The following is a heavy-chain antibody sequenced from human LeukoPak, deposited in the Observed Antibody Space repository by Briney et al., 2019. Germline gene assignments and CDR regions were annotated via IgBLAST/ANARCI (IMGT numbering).Heavy chain of an antibody. J-gene: IGHJ4*02. Sequence: GASVKVSCKISGSRSTSYGINWVRQAPGQGLEWMGWINRYNGKTNYGQKFQGRVTMTTDTSTSTTYMELRSLRSDDTAVNYCARDLGVTTKDPFEYWGQGTLVTVPS. CDR3: ARDLGVTTKDPFEY. CDR2: INRYNGKT. V-gene: IGHV1-18*01. D-gene: IGHD4-11*01. CDR1: GSRSTSYG.